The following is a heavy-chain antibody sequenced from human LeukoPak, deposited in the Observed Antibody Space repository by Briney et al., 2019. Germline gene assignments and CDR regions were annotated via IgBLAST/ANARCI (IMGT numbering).Heavy chain of an antibody. CDR2: IYYTGIT. D-gene: IGHD1-7*01. J-gene: IGHJ4*02. Sequence: SETLSLTCAISGGSVSSASYYWSSIRLPPGKGLEWIGYIYYTGITNYNPSLKTRVTMSLDTSTNQFSLKLSSVAAADTAVYYCARDRGWELFDHWGQGTLVTVSS. CDR1: GGSVSSASYY. CDR3: ARDRGWELFDH. V-gene: IGHV4-61*01.